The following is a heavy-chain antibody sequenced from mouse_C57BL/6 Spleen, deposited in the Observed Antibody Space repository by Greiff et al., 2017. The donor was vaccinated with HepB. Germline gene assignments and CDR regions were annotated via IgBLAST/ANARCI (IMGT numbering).Heavy chain of an antibody. J-gene: IGHJ4*01. CDR1: GYTFTDYY. CDR3: ANGNYGGMDY. V-gene: IGHV1-26*01. D-gene: IGHD2-1*01. Sequence: VQLQQSGPELVKPGASVKISCKASGYTFTDYYMNWVKQSHGKSLEWIGDINPNNGGTSYNQKFKGKATLTVDKSSSTAYMELRSLTSEDSAVYYCANGNYGGMDYWGQGTSVTVSS. CDR2: INPNNGGT.